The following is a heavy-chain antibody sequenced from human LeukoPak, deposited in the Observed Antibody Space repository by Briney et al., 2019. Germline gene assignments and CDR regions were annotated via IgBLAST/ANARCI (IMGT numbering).Heavy chain of an antibody. D-gene: IGHD6-19*01. Sequence: ASVKVSCKASGYTFTDYYMHWVRQAPGQGLEWMGWINPNSGGTNYAQKFQGRVTMTRDTSISTAYMELSRLRSDDTAVYYCARGLWLESKPDYWGQGTLVTVSS. CDR3: ARGLWLESKPDY. V-gene: IGHV1-2*02. CDR1: GYTFTDYY. CDR2: INPNSGGT. J-gene: IGHJ4*02.